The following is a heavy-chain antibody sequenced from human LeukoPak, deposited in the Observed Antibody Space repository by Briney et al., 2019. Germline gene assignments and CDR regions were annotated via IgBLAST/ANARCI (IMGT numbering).Heavy chain of an antibody. CDR1: GFTFSSYA. CDR2: ISGSGGST. CDR3: AKASFIVVVTAIDAFDI. V-gene: IGHV3-23*01. J-gene: IGHJ3*02. D-gene: IGHD2-21*02. Sequence: GGSLRLSCAASGFTFSSYAMSWVRQAPGKGLEWVSAISGSGGSTYYADSVKGRFTISRENSKKTLYLQMNSLRAEDTAVYYCAKASFIVVVTAIDAFDIWGQGTMVTVSS.